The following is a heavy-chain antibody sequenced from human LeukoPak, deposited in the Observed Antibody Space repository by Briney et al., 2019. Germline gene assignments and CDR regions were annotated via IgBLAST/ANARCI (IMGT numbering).Heavy chain of an antibody. Sequence: ASVKVSCKASGYTFTDYYMHWVREAPGQGLEWMGRINPNSGGTNYAQKFQGRVTMTRDTSISTAYMELSRLRSEDTAVYYCAIAPSGYSNYVGDWWGQGTLVTVSS. CDR1: GYTFTDYY. J-gene: IGHJ4*02. CDR3: AIAPSGYSNYVGDW. CDR2: INPNSGGT. V-gene: IGHV1-2*06. D-gene: IGHD4-11*01.